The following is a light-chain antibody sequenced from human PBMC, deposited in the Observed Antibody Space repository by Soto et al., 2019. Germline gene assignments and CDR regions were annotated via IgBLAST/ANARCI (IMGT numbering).Light chain of an antibody. Sequence: QSALTQPASVSGSPGQTIIISCTGTNSDIGGSNSVSWYQPHPGKAPNLILFDVSHRPSNIPGRFSGSKSGNTAALTISVLQAEDEADYLCSSHSTSGTLVLFGGGTKVTVL. CDR2: DVS. V-gene: IGLV2-14*03. J-gene: IGLJ3*02. CDR1: NSDIGGSNS. CDR3: SSHSTSGTLVL.